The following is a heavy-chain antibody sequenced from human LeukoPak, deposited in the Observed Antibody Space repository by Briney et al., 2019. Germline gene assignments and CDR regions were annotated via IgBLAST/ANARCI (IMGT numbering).Heavy chain of an antibody. Sequence: SETLSLTCTVSGGSISSSSYYWGWIRQPPGKGLEWIGSIYYSGSTYYNPSLKSRVTISVDTSKNQFSLKLSSVTAADTAVYYCARDLPTRVPSGAFDIWGQGTMVTVSS. CDR3: ARDLPTRVPSGAFDI. CDR2: IYYSGST. D-gene: IGHD2-2*01. CDR1: GGSISSSSYY. J-gene: IGHJ3*02. V-gene: IGHV4-39*07.